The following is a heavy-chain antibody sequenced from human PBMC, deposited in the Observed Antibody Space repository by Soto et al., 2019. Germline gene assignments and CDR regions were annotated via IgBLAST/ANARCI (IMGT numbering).Heavy chain of an antibody. Sequence: GGSLRLSCAASGFTFSSYAMSRVRQAPGKGLEWVSAISGSGGRTYYAASVKGRFTVSRDNSKNTLYLQMNSLRAEDTAVYYCAKEGPHDSSGYYPVFDYWGQGTLVTVSS. D-gene: IGHD3-22*01. V-gene: IGHV3-23*01. CDR1: GFTFSSYA. J-gene: IGHJ4*02. CDR2: ISGSGGRT. CDR3: AKEGPHDSSGYYPVFDY.